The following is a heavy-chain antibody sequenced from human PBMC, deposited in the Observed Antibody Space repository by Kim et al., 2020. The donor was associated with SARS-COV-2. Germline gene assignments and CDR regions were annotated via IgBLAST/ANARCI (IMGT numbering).Heavy chain of an antibody. V-gene: IGHV6-1*01. J-gene: IGHJ6*03. Sequence: SVKSRITINPDPSKNQFSLQLNSVTPEDTAVYYCARDTYLTGVYYYYMDVWGKGTTVTVSS. CDR3: ARDTYLTGVYYYYMDV. D-gene: IGHD7-27*01.